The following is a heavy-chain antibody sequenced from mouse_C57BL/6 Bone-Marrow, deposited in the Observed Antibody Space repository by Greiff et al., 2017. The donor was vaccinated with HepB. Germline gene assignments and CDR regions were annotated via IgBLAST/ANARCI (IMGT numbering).Heavy chain of an antibody. CDR2: ISNGGGST. D-gene: IGHD1-1*01. CDR1: GFTFSDYY. J-gene: IGHJ3*01. CDR3: ARHDYGSISWFAY. V-gene: IGHV5-12*01. Sequence: EVQGVESGGGLVQPGGSLKLSCAASGFTFSDYYMYWVRQTPEKRLEWVAYISNGGGSTYYPDTVKGRFTISRDNAKNTLYLQMSRLKSEDTAMYYCARHDYGSISWFAYWGQGTLVTVSA.